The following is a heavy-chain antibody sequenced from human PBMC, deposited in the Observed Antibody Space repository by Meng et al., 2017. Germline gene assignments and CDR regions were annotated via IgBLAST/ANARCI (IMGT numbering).Heavy chain of an antibody. CDR2: IYYSGST. CDR3: ARTVTSLVLDI. V-gene: IGHV4-31*01. D-gene: IGHD4-17*01. J-gene: IGHJ3*02. Sequence: QVQLQESRPGLVKPSQTLSPTCTVSGGSISSGGYYWSWIRQHPGKGLEWIGYIYYSGSTYYNPSLKSLVTISVDTSKNQFSLKLSSVTAADTAVYYCARTVTSLVLDIWGQGTMVTVSS. CDR1: GGSISSGGYY.